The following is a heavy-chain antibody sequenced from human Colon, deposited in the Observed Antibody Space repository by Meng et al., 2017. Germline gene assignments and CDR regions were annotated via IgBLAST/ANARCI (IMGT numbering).Heavy chain of an antibody. J-gene: IGHJ4*02. D-gene: IGHD3-10*01. CDR3: ARGRLTYYYGSGSYSPPDY. V-gene: IGHV4-34*01. Sequence: QVQLQQWGAGLLKPSETLSLTCACYGGSFSGYYWSWIRQPPGKGLEWIGEINHSGSTNYNPSLKSRVTISVDTSKNQFSLKLSSVTAADTAVYYCARGRLTYYYGSGSYSPPDYWGQGTLVTVSS. CDR1: GGSFSGYY. CDR2: INHSGST.